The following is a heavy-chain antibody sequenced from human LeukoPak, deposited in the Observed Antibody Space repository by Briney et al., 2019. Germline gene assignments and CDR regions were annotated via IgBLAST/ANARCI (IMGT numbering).Heavy chain of an antibody. V-gene: IGHV1-69*13. D-gene: IGHD3-22*01. Sequence: GASVKVSCKASGGTFSSYAISWVRQAPGQGLEWMGGIIPIFGTANYAQKFQGRVTITADESTSTAYMELSSLRSEDTAVYYCARVYYYYDSSGFFAPDCWGQGTLVTVSS. CDR3: ARVYYYYDSSGFFAPDC. CDR2: IIPIFGTA. CDR1: GGTFSSYA. J-gene: IGHJ4*02.